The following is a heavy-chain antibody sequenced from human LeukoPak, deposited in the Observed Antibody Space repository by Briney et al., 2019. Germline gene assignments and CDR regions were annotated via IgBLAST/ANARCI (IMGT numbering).Heavy chain of an antibody. CDR3: ARVRAAAIPYYFDY. J-gene: IGHJ4*02. V-gene: IGHV4-39*07. CDR2: IYYSGST. CDR1: GGSISSSSYY. D-gene: IGHD6-13*01. Sequence: SETLSLTCTVSGGSISSSSYYWGWIRQPPGKGLEWIGSIYYSGSTYYNPSLKSRVTISVDTSKNQFSLKLTPVTAADTAAYYCARVRAAAIPYYFDYWGQGTLVTVSS.